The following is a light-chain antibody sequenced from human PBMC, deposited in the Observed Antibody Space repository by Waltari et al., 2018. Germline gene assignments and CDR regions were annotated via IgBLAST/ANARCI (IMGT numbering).Light chain of an antibody. CDR3: QQRSNWRT. CDR1: QSVSSN. CDR2: DTS. V-gene: IGKV3-11*01. Sequence: IVLTQSPATLSLSPGERATLSCRASQSVSSNLAWYQQKPGQAPRLLIYDTSNRATGIPARFSGSGSGTDFTLTISSLEPEDFAVYYCQQRSNWRTFGQGTKVEIK. J-gene: IGKJ1*01.